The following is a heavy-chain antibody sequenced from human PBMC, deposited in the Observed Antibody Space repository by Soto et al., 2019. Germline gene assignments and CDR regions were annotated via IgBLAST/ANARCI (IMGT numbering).Heavy chain of an antibody. CDR3: AAGGSWARLDN. V-gene: IGHV1-69*01. CDR2: IITAFGPG. Sequence: QVQLVQSGAEVKKPGSSVKVSWKASGGTLNSYAISGVRQAPGQELEWMGGIITAFGPGIYAQKFQGRVTITADESTKTAYMALNSLRSEDAADSYCAAGGSWARLDNLGQGTLVTVSS. D-gene: IGHD6-13*01. CDR1: GGTLNSYA. J-gene: IGHJ4*02.